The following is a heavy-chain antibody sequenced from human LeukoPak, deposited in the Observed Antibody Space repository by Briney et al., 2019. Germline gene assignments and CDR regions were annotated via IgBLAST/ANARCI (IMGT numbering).Heavy chain of an antibody. D-gene: IGHD4/OR15-4a*01. J-gene: IGHJ4*02. V-gene: IGHV3-30*14. CDR1: GFTFSNYA. CDR2: ISYDGSTK. CDR3: ARRAGAYSHPYDY. Sequence: GRSLRLSCAASGFTFSNYAIHWVRQAPGKGLEWVTIISYDGSTKYYADSVKGRFTISRDNSKNTLYLQMNSLRAEDTAVYYCARRAGAYSHPYDYWGQGTLVTVSS.